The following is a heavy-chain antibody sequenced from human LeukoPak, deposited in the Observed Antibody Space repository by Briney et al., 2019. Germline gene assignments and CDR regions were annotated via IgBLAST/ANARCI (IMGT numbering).Heavy chain of an antibody. CDR1: GYTFTIYD. CDR3: ASSETASGWFDP. CDR2: MNPKSGNT. V-gene: IGHV1-8*01. D-gene: IGHD6-25*01. Sequence: ASVKVSCTASGYTFTIYDINWVRQATGQGLEWMGWMNPKSGNTGYAQKFQGRVTMTRDTSISTAYMELSSLRSEDTAVYYCASSETASGWFDPWGQGTLVTVSS. J-gene: IGHJ5*02.